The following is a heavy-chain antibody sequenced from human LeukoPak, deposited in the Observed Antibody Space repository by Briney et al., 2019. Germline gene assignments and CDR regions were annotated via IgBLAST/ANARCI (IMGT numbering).Heavy chain of an antibody. CDR2: ISYGGST. CDR1: GGSISGYY. V-gene: IGHV4-59*04. Sequence: KPSETLSLTCTVSGGSISGYYWSWIRQPPGKGLEWIGTISYGGSTYYNPSLKSRITIFVHTSKNQFSLRLSSVAATDTAVYYCARIMVRGLYYFDYWGQGTLVTVSS. CDR3: ARIMVRGLYYFDY. D-gene: IGHD3-10*01. J-gene: IGHJ4*02.